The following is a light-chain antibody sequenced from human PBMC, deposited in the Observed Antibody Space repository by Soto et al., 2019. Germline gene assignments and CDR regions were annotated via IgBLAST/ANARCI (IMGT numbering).Light chain of an antibody. CDR2: DAS. CDR3: QQRYNWLT. CDR1: QNIRTY. V-gene: IGKV3-11*01. J-gene: IGKJ4*01. Sequence: IVLTQSPATLSLSPGERATLSCRAGQNIRTYLAWYQQKPGQAPRLLIHDASNRATGTPARFSGSGSGTDFTLTISSLEPEDSAVYYCQQRYNWLTFGGGTKVEIK.